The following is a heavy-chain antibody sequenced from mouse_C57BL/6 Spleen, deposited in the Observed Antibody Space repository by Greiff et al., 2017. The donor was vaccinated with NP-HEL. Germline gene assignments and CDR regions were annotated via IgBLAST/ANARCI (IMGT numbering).Heavy chain of an antibody. CDR2: IDPSDSYT. CDR1: GYTFTSYW. Sequence: QVQLQQSGAELVMPGASVKLSCKASGYTFTSYWMHWVKQRPGQGLEWIGEIDPSDSYTNYNQKFKGKSTLTVDKSSSTAYMQLSSLTSEDSAVYYCARRHYYGSSYFDYWGQGTTLTVSS. V-gene: IGHV1-69*01. CDR3: ARRHYYGSSYFDY. J-gene: IGHJ2*01. D-gene: IGHD1-1*01.